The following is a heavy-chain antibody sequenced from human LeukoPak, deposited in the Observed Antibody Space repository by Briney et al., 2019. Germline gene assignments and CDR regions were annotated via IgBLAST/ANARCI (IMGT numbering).Heavy chain of an antibody. CDR3: ARGGLGHYYYYYYMDV. J-gene: IGHJ6*03. CDR1: GGSFSGYY. CDR2: INHSGST. V-gene: IGHV4-34*01. D-gene: IGHD6-19*01. Sequence: SETLSLTCAVYGGSFSGYYWSWIRQPPGKGLEWIGEINHSGSTNYNPSLKSRVTISVDTSKNQFSLKLSSVTAADTAVYYCARGGLGHYYYYYYMDVWGKGTTVTVSS.